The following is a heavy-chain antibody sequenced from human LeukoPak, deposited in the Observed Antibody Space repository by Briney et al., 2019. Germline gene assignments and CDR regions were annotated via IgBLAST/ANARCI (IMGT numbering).Heavy chain of an antibody. V-gene: IGHV3-21*01. CDR3: ARDDFWSGYPLSFDY. Sequence: PGGSLRLSCAASGFTFSSYSMNWVRQAPGKGLEWVSSISSSSSYIYYADSVKGRFTISRDNAKNSLYLQMNSLRAEDTAVYYCARDDFWSGYPLSFDYWGQGTLVTVSS. CDR2: ISSSSSYI. J-gene: IGHJ4*02. CDR1: GFTFSSYS. D-gene: IGHD3-3*01.